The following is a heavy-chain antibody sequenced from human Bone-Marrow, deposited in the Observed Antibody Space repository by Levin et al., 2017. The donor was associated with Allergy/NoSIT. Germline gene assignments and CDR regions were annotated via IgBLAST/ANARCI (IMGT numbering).Heavy chain of an antibody. D-gene: IGHD3-22*01. V-gene: IGHV3-30-3*01. CDR2: ISYDGSNK. CDR3: AREPMIRYYFDY. J-gene: IGHJ4*02. Sequence: GGSLRLSCAASGFTFSSYAMHWVRQAPGKGLEWVAVISYDGSNKYYADSVKGRFTISRDNSKNTLYLQMNSLRAEDTAVYYCAREPMIRYYFDYWGQGTLVTVSS. CDR1: GFTFSSYA.